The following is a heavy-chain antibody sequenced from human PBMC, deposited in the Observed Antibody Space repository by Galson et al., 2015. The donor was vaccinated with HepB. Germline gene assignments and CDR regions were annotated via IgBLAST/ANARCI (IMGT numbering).Heavy chain of an antibody. J-gene: IGHJ6*02. CDR1: GYTFTSYY. D-gene: IGHD3-10*01. V-gene: IGHV1-46*01. CDR3: ARAIRGATFYAYYYYGMDV. Sequence: SVKVSCKASGYTFTSYYMHWVRQAPGQGLEWMGIINPSGGSTSYAQKFQGRVTMTRDTSTSTVYMELSSLRSEDTAVYYCARAIRGATFYAYYYYGMDVWGQGITVTVSS. CDR2: INPSGGST.